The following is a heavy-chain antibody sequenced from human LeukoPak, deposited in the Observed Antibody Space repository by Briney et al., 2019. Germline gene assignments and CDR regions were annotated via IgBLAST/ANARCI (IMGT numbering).Heavy chain of an antibody. CDR3: ARRRATNYYYYYMDV. CDR2: IYTSGST. J-gene: IGHJ6*03. CDR1: GGSISSYY. Sequence: PSETLSLTCTVSGGSISSYYWSWIRKPPGKGLEWIGYIYTSGSTNYNPSLKSRVTISVDTSKNQFSLKLSSVTAADTAVYYCARRRATNYYYYYMDVWGKGTTVTVSS. V-gene: IGHV4-4*09.